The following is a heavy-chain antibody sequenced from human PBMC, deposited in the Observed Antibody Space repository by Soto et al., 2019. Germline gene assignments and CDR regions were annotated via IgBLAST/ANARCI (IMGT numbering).Heavy chain of an antibody. CDR2: ISSRSAYI. CDR1: GFTFSEFS. D-gene: IGHD2-21*02. J-gene: IGHJ4*02. V-gene: IGHV3-21*01. Sequence: GGSLRLSCTASGFTFSEFSMNWVRQAPGQGLEWVSSISSRSAYIYYTDSAKGRFSISRNNAKNSLYLQMNSLRAEDTAVYYCAREVVATATIDYWGQGTLVTVSS. CDR3: AREVVATATIDY.